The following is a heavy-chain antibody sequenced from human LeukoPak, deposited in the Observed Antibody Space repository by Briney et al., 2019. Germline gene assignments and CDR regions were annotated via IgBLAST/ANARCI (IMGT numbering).Heavy chain of an antibody. J-gene: IGHJ5*02. D-gene: IGHD3-22*01. CDR3: AKDKNTMIVVVRSPLSWFDP. CDR1: GFTFSTYS. V-gene: IGHV3-23*01. Sequence: GALRLSCAASGFTFSTYSVNWVRQAPGTGLEWVSTISGSGDSTFYADSVKGRFTISRDNSKNTLYLQMNSLRAEDTAVYYCAKDKNTMIVVVRSPLSWFDPWGQGTLVTVSS. CDR2: ISGSGDST.